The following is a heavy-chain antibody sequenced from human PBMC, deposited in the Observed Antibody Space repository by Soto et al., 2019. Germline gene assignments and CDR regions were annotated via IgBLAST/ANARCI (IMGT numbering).Heavy chain of an antibody. J-gene: IGHJ5*02. Sequence: SETLSLTCSVYGGSFSGYYRSWIRQPPGKGLEWIGEINHSGSTNYNPSLKSRVTISVDTSKNQFSLKLSSVTAADTAVYYRARGRSSSWRNWFDPWGQGTLVTVSS. D-gene: IGHD6-13*01. CDR3: ARGRSSSWRNWFDP. V-gene: IGHV4-34*01. CDR1: GGSFSGYY. CDR2: INHSGST.